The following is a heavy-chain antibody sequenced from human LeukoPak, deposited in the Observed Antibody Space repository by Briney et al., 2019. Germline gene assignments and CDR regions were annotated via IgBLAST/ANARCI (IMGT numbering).Heavy chain of an antibody. J-gene: IGHJ4*02. V-gene: IGHV1-3*01. CDR2: IDGDNGKT. D-gene: IGHD6-19*01. CDR1: GYSFTHYA. CDR3: VRGGPNPSGWLLDN. Sequence: GASVKVSCKASGYSFTHYALHWVRQAPGQRLEWMGCIDGDNGKTQYSQKFRGRVTITRDTSANTAYIEVSSLRFEDTALYFCVRGGPNPSGWLLDNWGQGTLVAVSS.